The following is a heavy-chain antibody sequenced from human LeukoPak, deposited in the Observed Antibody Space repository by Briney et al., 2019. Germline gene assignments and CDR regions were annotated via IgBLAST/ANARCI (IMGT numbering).Heavy chain of an antibody. V-gene: IGHV4-30-2*01. J-gene: IGHJ4*02. CDR3: ARQYCPITTCYKFSLDY. D-gene: IGHD2-2*02. CDR1: GASITAVGYF. CDR2: IYHSGST. Sequence: SETLSLTCSVSGASITAVGYFWTWIRQPPGQGLEWIGNIYHSGSTRYNPSLKSRVIISLDRSENQFSLKLSSVTAADTAVYFCARQYCPITTCYKFSLDYWGQGTLVTVSS.